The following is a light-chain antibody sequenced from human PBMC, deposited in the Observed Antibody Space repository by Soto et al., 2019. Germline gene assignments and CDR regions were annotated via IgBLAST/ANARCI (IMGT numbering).Light chain of an antibody. CDR1: SSDVGGYNY. CDR2: EVS. CDR3: SSYSSSSTLV. J-gene: IGLJ1*01. V-gene: IGLV2-14*01. Sequence: QPALTQPASVSGSPGQSITIACTGTSSDVGGYNYVSWFQQHPGKAPKLMIYEVSNRPSGVSNRFSASKSGNTASLTISGLQAEDEATYYCSSYSSSSTLVFGTGTKVTVL.